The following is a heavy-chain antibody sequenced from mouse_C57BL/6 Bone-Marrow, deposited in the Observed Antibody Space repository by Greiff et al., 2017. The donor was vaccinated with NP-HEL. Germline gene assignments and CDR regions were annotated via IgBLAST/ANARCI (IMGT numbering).Heavy chain of an antibody. CDR2: ISSGGSYT. D-gene: IGHD2-3*01. V-gene: IGHV5-6*01. Sequence: EVQLVESGGDLVKPGGSLTLSCAASGFTFSSYGMSWVRQTPDKRLEWVATISSGGSYTYYPDSVKGRFTISRDNAKNTLYLQMSSLKSEDTAMYYCARQGYYYFDYWGQGTTLTVSS. J-gene: IGHJ2*01. CDR3: ARQGYYYFDY. CDR1: GFTFSSYG.